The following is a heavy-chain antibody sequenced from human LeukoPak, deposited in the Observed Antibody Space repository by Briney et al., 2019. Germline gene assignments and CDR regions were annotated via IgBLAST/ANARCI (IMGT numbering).Heavy chain of an antibody. J-gene: IGHJ4*02. CDR1: GGSFSSYY. V-gene: IGHV4-34*01. CDR2: INHSGST. D-gene: IGHD5-18*01. CDR3: ARGPYRTAMVTY. Sequence: SETLSLTCAVYGGSFSSYYWSWIRQPPGKGLEWIGEINHSGSTNYNPSLKSRVTISVDTSKNQFSLKLSSVTAADTAVYYCARGPYRTAMVTYWGQGTLVTVSS.